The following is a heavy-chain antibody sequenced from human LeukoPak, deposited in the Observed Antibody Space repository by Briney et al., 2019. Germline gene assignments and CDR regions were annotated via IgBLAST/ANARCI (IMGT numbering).Heavy chain of an antibody. D-gene: IGHD6-13*01. CDR3: AKSTGYSTTGRDFDS. Sequence: AGSLRFSCAATGFTFSSYAMSWVRQAPGLWLQWVSDISGGGATTFYADSVKGRFTISRDNSKNALYLQLSSLRAEDTAVYYCAKSTGYSTTGRDFDSWGRGTLVTVSS. J-gene: IGHJ4*02. V-gene: IGHV3-23*01. CDR1: GFTFSSYA. CDR2: ISGGGATT.